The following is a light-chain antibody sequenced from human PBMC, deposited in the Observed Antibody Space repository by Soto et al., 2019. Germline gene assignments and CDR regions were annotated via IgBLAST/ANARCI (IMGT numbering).Light chain of an antibody. J-gene: IGLJ3*02. CDR2: DTS. CDR1: TGAVTSDNH. Sequence: QTVVTQEPSVTVSPGGAVTLTCASSTGAVTSDNHPNWFQQKPGPAPRALIYDTSKKNSWTPARFLGSLLGGKAALTLSSVQPDDEADYYCLLIDGGIWVFGGGTKLTVL. V-gene: IGLV7-43*01. CDR3: LLIDGGIWV.